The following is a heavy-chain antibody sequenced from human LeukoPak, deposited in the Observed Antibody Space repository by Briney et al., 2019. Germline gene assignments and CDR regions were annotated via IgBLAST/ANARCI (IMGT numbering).Heavy chain of an antibody. J-gene: IGHJ4*02. CDR2: IYYSGST. V-gene: IGHV4-39*01. CDR3: ARHMDGYSGYDRAIDY. D-gene: IGHD5-12*01. CDR1: GGSISSSSYY. Sequence: PSETLSLTCTVSGGSISSSSYYWGWIRQPPGKGLEWIGSIYYSGSTYYNPSLKSRVTISVDTSKNQFSLKLSSVTAADTAVYYCARHMDGYSGYDRAIDYWGQGTLVTVSS.